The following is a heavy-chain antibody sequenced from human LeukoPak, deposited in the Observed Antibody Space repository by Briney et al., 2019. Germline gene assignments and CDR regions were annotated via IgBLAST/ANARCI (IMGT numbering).Heavy chain of an antibody. CDR1: GFTFSSYA. Sequence: GGSLRLSCAASGFTFSSYAMSWVRQAPGKGLEWVSAISGSGSSTYYADSVKGRFTISRDNSKNTLYLQMNSLRAEDTAVYYCAKAGLSYYGSGRGYYFDYWGQGTLVTVSS. CDR3: AKAGLSYYGSGRGYYFDY. D-gene: IGHD3-10*01. CDR2: ISGSGSST. V-gene: IGHV3-23*01. J-gene: IGHJ4*02.